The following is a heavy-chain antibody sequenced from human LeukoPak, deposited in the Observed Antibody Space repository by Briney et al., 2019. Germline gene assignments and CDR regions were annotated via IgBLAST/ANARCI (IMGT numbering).Heavy chain of an antibody. V-gene: IGHV3-66*01. J-gene: IGHJ4*02. CDR1: GFTVSSNY. Sequence: GGSLRLSCAASGFTVSSNYMSWVRQAPGKGLEWVSVIYSRGSTYYADSVKGRFTISRDNSKNTLYLQMNSLRAEDTAVYYCAKGHCGGDCYQYYFDYWGQGTLVTVSS. CDR3: AKGHCGGDCYQYYFDY. CDR2: IYSRGST. D-gene: IGHD2-21*02.